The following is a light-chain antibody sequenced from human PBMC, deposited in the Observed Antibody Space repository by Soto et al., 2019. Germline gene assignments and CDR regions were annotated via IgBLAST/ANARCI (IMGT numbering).Light chain of an antibody. CDR1: SSDVGGYNY. V-gene: IGLV2-14*03. CDR3: SSYTSSSTYV. J-gene: IGLJ1*01. CDR2: DVS. Sequence: QSVLTQPAPVSGSPGQSITISCTGTSSDVGGYNYVSWYQQQHPGKAPKLLIFDVSNRPSGVSNRFSGSKSANTASLTISGLQSEDEADYYCSSYTSSSTYVFGTGTKVTVL.